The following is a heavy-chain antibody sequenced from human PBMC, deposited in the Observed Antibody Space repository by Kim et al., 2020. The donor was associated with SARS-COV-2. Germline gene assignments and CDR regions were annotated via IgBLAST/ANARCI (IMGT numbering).Heavy chain of an antibody. CDR2: IYYIGST. CDR3: ARGVGPKYYDILTGYRNDYYFDD. CDR1: GGSISSYY. Sequence: SETLSLTCTVSGGSISSYYWSWIRQPPGKGLEWIGYIYYIGSTNYNPSLKSRVTISVDTSKNQFSLKLSSVTAADTAVYYCARGVGPKYYDILTGYRNDYYFDDWGQGTLVTVSS. D-gene: IGHD3-9*01. J-gene: IGHJ4*02. V-gene: IGHV4-59*01.